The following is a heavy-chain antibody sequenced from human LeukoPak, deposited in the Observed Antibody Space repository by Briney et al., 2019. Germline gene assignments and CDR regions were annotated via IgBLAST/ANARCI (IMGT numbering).Heavy chain of an antibody. D-gene: IGHD2-2*02. V-gene: IGHV3-30-3*01. CDR2: ISYDGSNK. CDR3: ASRPIYEPSIDY. Sequence: GGSLRLSCAASGFTFSSYAMHWVRQAPGKGLEWVAVISYDGSNKYYADSVKGRFTISRDNSKNTLYLQMNSLRAEDTAVYYCASRPIYEPSIDYWGQGTLVTVSS. J-gene: IGHJ4*02. CDR1: GFTFSSYA.